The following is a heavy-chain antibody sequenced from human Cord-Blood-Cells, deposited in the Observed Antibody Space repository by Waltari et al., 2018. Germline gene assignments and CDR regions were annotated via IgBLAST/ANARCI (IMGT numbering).Heavy chain of an antibody. J-gene: IGHJ3*02. Sequence: QLQMQESGPGLVKPSETLSLTCTVSGGSISSSSYYWGWIRQPPGKGLGGIGSIYYSGSTYYNPSPKRRVTISVDTSKNQFSLKLSSVTAADTAVYYCARHEIGANHAFDIWGQGTMVTVSS. D-gene: IGHD1-26*01. V-gene: IGHV4-39*01. CDR3: ARHEIGANHAFDI. CDR2: IYYSGST. CDR1: GGSISSSSYY.